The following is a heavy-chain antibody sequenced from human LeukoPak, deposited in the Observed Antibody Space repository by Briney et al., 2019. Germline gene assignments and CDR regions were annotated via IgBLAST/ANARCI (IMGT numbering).Heavy chain of an antibody. J-gene: IGHJ4*02. CDR1: GFSFSSYE. Sequence: PGGSLRLSCAASGFSFSSYEMNWVRQAPGKGLEWVSYISSSGSTIYYADSVKGRFTISRDNAKNMLYLQMNSLRAEDTAVYYCARGGDSSGYYYEPAVDYWGQGTLVTVSS. CDR2: ISSSGSTI. D-gene: IGHD3-22*01. CDR3: ARGGDSSGYYYEPAVDY. V-gene: IGHV3-48*03.